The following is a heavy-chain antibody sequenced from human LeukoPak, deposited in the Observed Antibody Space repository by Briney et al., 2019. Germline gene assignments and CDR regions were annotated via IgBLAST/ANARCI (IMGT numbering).Heavy chain of an antibody. Sequence: GGSLRLSCAASGFTFTTFWMTWLRQAPGKGPEWVANIKHDGSETDYLDSVKGRFTISRDNAKNSLYLQMNNLRAEGTAVYYRARIGRDYGDYFDSWGQGTLVTVSS. J-gene: IGHJ4*02. CDR3: ARIGRDYGDYFDS. CDR1: GFTFTTFW. CDR2: IKHDGSET. V-gene: IGHV3-7*03. D-gene: IGHD4-17*01.